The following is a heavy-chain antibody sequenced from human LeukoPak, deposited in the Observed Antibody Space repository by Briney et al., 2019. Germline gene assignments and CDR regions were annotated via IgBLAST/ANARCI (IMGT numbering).Heavy chain of an antibody. D-gene: IGHD4-17*01. V-gene: IGHV3-23*01. CDR3: AKAGENDCGDKGHGMDG. CDR2: ISGSGGST. Sequence: GGSLRLSCAASGFTFSSYAMSWVRQAPGKGLEWVSAISGSGGSTYYADSVKGRFTISRDNSKNTLYLQMNSLRAEDTAVYYCAKAGENDCGDKGHGMDGWGHGITVTVSS. CDR1: GFTFSSYA. J-gene: IGHJ6*02.